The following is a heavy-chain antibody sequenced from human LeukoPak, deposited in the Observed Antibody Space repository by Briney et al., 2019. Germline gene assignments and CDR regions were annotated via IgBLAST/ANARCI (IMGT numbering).Heavy chain of an antibody. CDR1: GFTFSSYS. CDR3: ARVLRLRVRGPIGGYFDY. J-gene: IGHJ4*02. V-gene: IGHV3-48*04. D-gene: IGHD3-10*01. Sequence: GGSLRLSCAASGFTFSSYSMNWVRQAPGKGLEWVSYISSSSSTIYYADSVKGRFTISRDNAKNSLYLQMNSLRAEDTAVYYCARVLRLRVRGPIGGYFDYWGQGTLVTVSS. CDR2: ISSSSSTI.